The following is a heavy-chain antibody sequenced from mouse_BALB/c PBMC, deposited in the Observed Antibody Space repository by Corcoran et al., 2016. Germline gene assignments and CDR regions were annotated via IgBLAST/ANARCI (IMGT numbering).Heavy chain of an antibody. J-gene: IGHJ2*01. Sequence: EVLLQQSGPELVKPGASVKIPCKASGYTFTDYNMDWVKQSHGKSLEWIGDINPNNGATIYNQKFKGTATLTVDKSSSTAYMELRSLTSEDTAVYYCARRDYYGSSPSDYWGQGTTLTVSS. CDR2: INPNNGAT. CDR1: GYTFTDYN. V-gene: IGHV1-18*01. CDR3: ARRDYYGSSPSDY. D-gene: IGHD1-1*01.